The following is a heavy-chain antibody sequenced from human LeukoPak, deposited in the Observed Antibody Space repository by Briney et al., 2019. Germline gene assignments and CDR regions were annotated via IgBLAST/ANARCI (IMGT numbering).Heavy chain of an antibody. V-gene: IGHV1-46*01. CDR1: GYTFTNYY. CDR3: ARDPQGDFSYGMDV. Sequence: ASVKVSCKASGYTFTNYYMHWVRQAPGQGLEWMGVINPSGGHTDYAQKFQGRVTMTRDTSTSTVYMGLSGLRSEDTAVYYCARDPQGDFSYGMDVWGQGTTVIVSS. CDR2: INPSGGHT. J-gene: IGHJ6*02.